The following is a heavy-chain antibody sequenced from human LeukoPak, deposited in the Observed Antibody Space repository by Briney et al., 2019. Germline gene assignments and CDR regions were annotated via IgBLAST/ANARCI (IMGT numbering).Heavy chain of an antibody. CDR1: GGTFSSYT. D-gene: IGHD3-22*01. CDR3: ARDLYDSSGYYYDY. Sequence: GASVKVSCKAPGGTFSSYTISWVRQAPGQGLEWMGRIIPILGIANYAQKFQGRVTITADKSTSTAYMELSSLRSEDTAVYYCARDLYDSSGYYYDYWGQGTLVTVSS. J-gene: IGHJ4*02. V-gene: IGHV1-69*04. CDR2: IIPILGIA.